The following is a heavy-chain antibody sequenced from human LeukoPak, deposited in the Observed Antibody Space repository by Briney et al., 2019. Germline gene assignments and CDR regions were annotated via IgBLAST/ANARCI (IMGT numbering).Heavy chain of an antibody. CDR2: IWHSGST. J-gene: IGHJ6*03. D-gene: IGHD1-26*01. V-gene: IGHV4-38-2*01. Sequence: PSETLSLTCAVSGYSISSGYYWGWVRQPPGKGLEWIGSIWHSGSTYYNPSLKSRVTISVDTSKNHFSLKLSSVTAADTAVYYCARSNSGSYNYYYYYMDVWGKGTTVTVSS. CDR3: ARSNSGSYNYYYYYMDV. CDR1: GYSISSGYY.